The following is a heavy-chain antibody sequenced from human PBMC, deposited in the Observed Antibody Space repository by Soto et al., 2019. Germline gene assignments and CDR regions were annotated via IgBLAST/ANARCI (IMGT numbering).Heavy chain of an antibody. Sequence: QVQLVQSGAEVKKPGSSVKVSCKASGGTFSSYAISWVRQAPGQGLEWMGGIIPIFGTANYAQKFQGRVTITADKATSTAYMELSSLRSEETAVYYCARAARGGNPFDYWGQGTLVTVSS. V-gene: IGHV1-69*06. J-gene: IGHJ4*02. CDR2: IIPIFGTA. CDR3: ARAARGGNPFDY. D-gene: IGHD2-15*01. CDR1: GGTFSSYA.